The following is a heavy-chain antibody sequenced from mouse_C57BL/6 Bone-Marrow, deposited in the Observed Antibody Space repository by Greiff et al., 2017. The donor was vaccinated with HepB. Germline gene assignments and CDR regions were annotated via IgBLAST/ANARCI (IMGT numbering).Heavy chain of an antibody. D-gene: IGHD2-2*01. J-gene: IGHJ2*01. CDR3: ARFSLLLLRRRGY. CDR2: IYPRSGNI. CDR1: GYTFTSYG. Sequence: VQLQQSGAELARPGASVKLSCKASGYTFTSYGISWVKQRTGQGLEWIGEIYPRSGNIYYNEKFKGKATLTPDKSSSPAYMELRSLTSEDSAFYFWARFSLLLLRRRGYWGQGTTLTVSA. V-gene: IGHV1-81*01.